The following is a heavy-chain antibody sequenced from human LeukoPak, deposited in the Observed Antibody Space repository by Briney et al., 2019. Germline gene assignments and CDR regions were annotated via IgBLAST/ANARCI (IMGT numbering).Heavy chain of an antibody. J-gene: IGHJ4*02. CDR1: GYTFTSYD. CDR3: ARPLLWFGELLV. CDR2: INAYNGNT. D-gene: IGHD3-10*01. Sequence: ASVKVSCKASGYTFTSYDISWVRQAPGQGLEWMGWINAYNGNTNYAQRLQDRVTMTTDTSTSTAYMELRSLKSDDTAVYYCARPLLWFGELLVWGQGTLVTVSS. V-gene: IGHV1-18*01.